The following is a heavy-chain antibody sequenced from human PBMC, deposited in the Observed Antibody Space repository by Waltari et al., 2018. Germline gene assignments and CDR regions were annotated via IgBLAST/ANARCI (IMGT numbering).Heavy chain of an antibody. CDR1: GFTFRHFG. Sequence: QVNLVESGGGVVQPGGSLRLPCATSGFTFRHFGMHWVRQAPGKGLEWVALIWFDGSDKFYADSVRGRFTISRDNSARTLYLDMDSLRLDDTAMYYCAKDAFGNTYLDFWGQGTLVTVSS. V-gene: IGHV3-30*02. CDR2: IWFDGSDK. CDR3: AKDAFGNTYLDF. D-gene: IGHD2-2*02. J-gene: IGHJ4*02.